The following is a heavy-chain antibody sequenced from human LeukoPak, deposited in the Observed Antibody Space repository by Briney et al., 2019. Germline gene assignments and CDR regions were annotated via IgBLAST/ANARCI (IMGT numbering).Heavy chain of an antibody. CDR2: IQFDGGNK. CDR1: GFTFSGFG. J-gene: IGHJ4*02. V-gene: IGHV3-30*02. CDR3: AREGRWLQAHFDY. D-gene: IGHD5-24*01. Sequence: GGSLRLSCAASGFTFSGFGIHWVRQAPGKGLEWVAFIQFDGGNKYYADSVKGRFTISRDNAKNTLRLQMDSLRGEDTAVYYCAREGRWLQAHFDYWGQGTLVTVSP.